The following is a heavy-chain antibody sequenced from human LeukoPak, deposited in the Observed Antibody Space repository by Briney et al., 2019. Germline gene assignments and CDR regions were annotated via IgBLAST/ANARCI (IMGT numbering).Heavy chain of an antibody. CDR2: INTNDGGT. CDR3: AREGYGSGTYLDY. Sequence: ASVKVSCKASGYTFTSYYMHWVRQAPGQGLAWMGRINTNDGGTNYAQKFQDRVTMTRDMSTSTVYMELSSLRSEDTAVYYCAREGYGSGTYLDYWGQGTLVTVSS. V-gene: IGHV1-46*01. J-gene: IGHJ4*02. D-gene: IGHD3-10*01. CDR1: GYTFTSYY.